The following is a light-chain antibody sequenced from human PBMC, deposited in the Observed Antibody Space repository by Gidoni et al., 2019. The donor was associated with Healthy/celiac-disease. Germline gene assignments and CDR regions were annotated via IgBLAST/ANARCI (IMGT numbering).Light chain of an antibody. Sequence: EIVMTQSPATLSVSPGERATLSCRASQSVSSNLAWYQQKPSQAPRLLIYGASTRATGIPASFSGSGSGTEFTLTISSLQSEDFAVYYCQQYNNWPPFTFGPXTKVDIK. CDR2: GAS. V-gene: IGKV3-15*01. CDR3: QQYNNWPPFT. J-gene: IGKJ3*01. CDR1: QSVSSN.